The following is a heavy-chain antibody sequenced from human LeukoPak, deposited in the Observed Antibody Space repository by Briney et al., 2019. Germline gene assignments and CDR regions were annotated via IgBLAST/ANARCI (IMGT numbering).Heavy chain of an antibody. Sequence: PSETLSLTCTVSGGSIGSSSYYWGWIRQPPGKGLEWIGNIYYTGSTYYNASLQSRVTISIDMSKNQFSLRLSSVTAADTAMYYCVKSGGYGLIDYWGQGTLVTVSS. D-gene: IGHD6-19*01. CDR2: IYYTGST. J-gene: IGHJ4*02. CDR3: VKSGGYGLIDY. CDR1: GGSIGSSSYY. V-gene: IGHV4-39*01.